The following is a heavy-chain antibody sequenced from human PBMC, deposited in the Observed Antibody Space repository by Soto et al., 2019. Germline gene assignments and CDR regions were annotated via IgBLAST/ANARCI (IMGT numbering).Heavy chain of an antibody. CDR3: AILLLSTYGMDV. CDR1: GGSISSSNW. J-gene: IGHJ6*02. D-gene: IGHD3-10*01. CDR2: IYHSGST. V-gene: IGHV4-4*02. Sequence: QVQLQEWGPGLVKPSGTLSLTCAVSGGSISSSNWWTWVRQPPGKGLEWIGEIYHSGSTNYNPSLKSRVTISVDKSKPQSSLKVPSVTAADTAVYYCAILLLSTYGMDVWGQGTTVTVSS.